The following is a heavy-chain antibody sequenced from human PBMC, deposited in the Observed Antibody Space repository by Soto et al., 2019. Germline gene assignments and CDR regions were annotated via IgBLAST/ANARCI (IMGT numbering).Heavy chain of an antibody. J-gene: IGHJ6*02. CDR3: ARTSERLPVNGMDV. V-gene: IGHV4-39*01. CDR1: GGSISSSSHY. D-gene: IGHD5-12*01. Sequence: AETLSLTCIVSGGSISSSSHYWGWIRQRRGRGLGWIGSAYYSGSTYYNPSLKSRATTSVDTSKNQFSLKLSSVTGKAAAVYYCARTSERLPVNGMDVWGQGTTVTVSS. CDR2: AYYSGST.